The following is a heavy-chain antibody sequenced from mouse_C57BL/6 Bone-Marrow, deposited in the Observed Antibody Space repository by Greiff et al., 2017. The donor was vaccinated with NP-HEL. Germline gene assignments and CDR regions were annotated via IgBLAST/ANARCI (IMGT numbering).Heavy chain of an antibody. CDR1: GYAFTNYL. Sequence: QVQLQQSGAELVRPGTSVKVSRKASGYAFTNYLIEWVKQRPGQGLEWIGVINPGSGGTNYNEKFKGKATLTADKSSSTAYMQLSSLTSEDSAVYFCARLGVTTGGFAYWGQGTLVTVSA. V-gene: IGHV1-54*01. CDR2: INPGSGGT. D-gene: IGHD2-2*01. CDR3: ARLGVTTGGFAY. J-gene: IGHJ3*01.